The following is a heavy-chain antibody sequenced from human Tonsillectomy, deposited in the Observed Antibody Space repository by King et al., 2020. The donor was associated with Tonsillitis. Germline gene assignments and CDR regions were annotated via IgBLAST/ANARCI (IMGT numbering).Heavy chain of an antibody. D-gene: IGHD3-16*01. V-gene: IGHV4-39*02. Sequence: LQLQESGPGLVKPSETLSLSCNVSDDSISSSDYYWGWIRQPPGKGLEWIGSVYYSGSTDYNPSLQSRVTISVDTSNQFSLKLRFVTAADTAVYYCARETNYVWGGQRHNWFDHWGQGTLVTVSS. CDR1: DDSISSSDYY. J-gene: IGHJ5*02. CDR3: ARETNYVWGGQRHNWFDH. CDR2: VYYSGST.